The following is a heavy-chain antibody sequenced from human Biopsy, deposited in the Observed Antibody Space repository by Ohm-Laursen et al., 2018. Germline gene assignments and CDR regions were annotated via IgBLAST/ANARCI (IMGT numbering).Heavy chain of an antibody. V-gene: IGHV3-11*04. CDR3: AKDLRNNNWGVEN. J-gene: IGHJ4*02. D-gene: IGHD7-27*01. CDR2: ITVTGASV. CDR1: GFTFSDYY. Sequence: SLRLSCAASGFTFSDYYMSWVRQAPGQGLEWISYITVTGASVYYTDSVKGRFTISRDNSKNTLYLQMNNLRAEDTAVFYCAKDLRNNNWGVENWGQGTLVTVSS.